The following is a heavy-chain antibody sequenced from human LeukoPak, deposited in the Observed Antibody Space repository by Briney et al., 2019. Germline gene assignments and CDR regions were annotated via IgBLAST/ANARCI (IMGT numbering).Heavy chain of an antibody. CDR1: DDSINSYY. V-gene: IGHV4-59*01. J-gene: IGHJ3*02. Sequence: KPSETLSLTCSVSDDSINSYYWNWIRQPPGKGLEWIGYIFYNGDTNYNPSLKNRVTILLDTSTSQFSLKLTSVTAADTAVYYCARAAAADAFDIWGQGTMVTVSS. CDR2: IFYNGDT. CDR3: ARAAAADAFDI. D-gene: IGHD2-2*01.